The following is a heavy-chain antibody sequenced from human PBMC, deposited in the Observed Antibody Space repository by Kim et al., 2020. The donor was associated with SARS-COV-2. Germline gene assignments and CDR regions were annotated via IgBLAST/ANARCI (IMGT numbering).Heavy chain of an antibody. Sequence: GGSLRLSCAASGFTFSSYGMHWVRQAPGKGLEWVAVIWYDGSNKYYADSVKGRFTISRDNSKNTLYLQMNSLRAEDTAVYYCAREQGPTTVTTRYYGMDVWGQGTTVTVSS. CDR3: AREQGPTTVTTRYYGMDV. D-gene: IGHD4-4*01. CDR2: IWYDGSNK. CDR1: GFTFSSYG. V-gene: IGHV3-33*08. J-gene: IGHJ6*02.